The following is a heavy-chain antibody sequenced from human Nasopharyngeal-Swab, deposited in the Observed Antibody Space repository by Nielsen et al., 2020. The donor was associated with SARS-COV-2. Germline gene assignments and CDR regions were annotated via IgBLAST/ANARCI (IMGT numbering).Heavy chain of an antibody. CDR3: ARREDNSGSYRSEYFQF. D-gene: IGHD6-19*01. V-gene: IGHV5-51*01. J-gene: IGHJ1*01. Sequence: VRRMPGKGLEWMGLIYPGDSDTRYSPSFQGQVTISADKTINTAYLQWSSLKASDTAIYYCARREDNSGSYRSEYFQFWGQGTLVTVSS. CDR2: IYPGDSDT.